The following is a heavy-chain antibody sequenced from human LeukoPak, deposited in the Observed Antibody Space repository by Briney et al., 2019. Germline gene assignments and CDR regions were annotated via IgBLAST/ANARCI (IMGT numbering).Heavy chain of an antibody. J-gene: IGHJ3*02. V-gene: IGHV4-39*01. D-gene: IGHD3-9*01. CDR1: GGSISSGDYY. Sequence: SETLSLTCTVSGGSISSGDYYWGWIRQPPGKGLEWIGSIYYSGSTYYNPSLKSRVTISVDTSKNQFSLKLSSVTAADTAVYYCARPAYYDILTGYSHDAFDIWGQGTMVTVSS. CDR3: ARPAYYDILTGYSHDAFDI. CDR2: IYYSGST.